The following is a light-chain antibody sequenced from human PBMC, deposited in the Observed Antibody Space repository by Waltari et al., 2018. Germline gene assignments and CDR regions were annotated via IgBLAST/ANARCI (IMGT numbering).Light chain of an antibody. CDR3: SSFPANDIYV. CDR1: NRDLGLYDY. V-gene: IGLV2-14*03. CDR2: DAS. Sequence: SSLTQPALMSRYTGQSITSSCTGTNRDLGLYDYVSWYQPQPGNAPTLIISDASKRPSRDPARFSGSVSGCTAPLTFSGLESEDEVDYYCSSFPANDIYVFGSGTTVIVL. J-gene: IGLJ1*01.